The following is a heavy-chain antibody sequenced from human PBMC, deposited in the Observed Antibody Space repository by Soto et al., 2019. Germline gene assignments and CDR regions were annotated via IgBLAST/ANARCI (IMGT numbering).Heavy chain of an antibody. V-gene: IGHV4-59*01. J-gene: IGHJ4*02. CDR2: IYYSGST. CDR3: ARNGWLQLKGFDY. CDR1: GGSISSYY. D-gene: IGHD5-12*01. Sequence: SETLSLTCTVSGGSISSYYWSWIRQPPGKGLEWIGYIYYSGSTNYNPSLKSRVTISVDTSKNQFSLKLSSVTAADTAVYYCARNGWLQLKGFDYWGQGTLVTVSS.